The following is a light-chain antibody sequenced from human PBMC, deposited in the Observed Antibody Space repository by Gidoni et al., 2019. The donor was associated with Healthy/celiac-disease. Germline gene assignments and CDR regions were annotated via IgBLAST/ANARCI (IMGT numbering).Light chain of an antibody. V-gene: IGLV1-51*01. CDR3: GTWDSSLSAWV. J-gene: IGLJ3*02. CDR1: KSDSGNNS. Sequence: QSVLTQPTSLSADPGQTVTISSSGSKSDSGNNSVAWYQHLPGAAPKLLIYDSYQRPSGIPDRFSGSRSGTSAALAIPGLPTGDAADYYCGTWDSSLSAWVFGGGTKLTVL. CDR2: DSY.